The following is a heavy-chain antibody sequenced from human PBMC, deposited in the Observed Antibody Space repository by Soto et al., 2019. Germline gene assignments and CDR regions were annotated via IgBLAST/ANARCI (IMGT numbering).Heavy chain of an antibody. V-gene: IGHV1-69*06. Sequence: QVQLVQSGAEVKKPGSSVKVSCKASGGTFSSYAISWVRQAPGQGLEWMGGIIPICGTANYAQNFQGRVTITADKSTSTAYMELSSLRSEATAVYYSARDLRAAGRPGMDVWGQGTTVTVSS. D-gene: IGHD6-13*01. CDR2: IIPICGTA. J-gene: IGHJ6*02. CDR3: ARDLRAAGRPGMDV. CDR1: GGTFSSYA.